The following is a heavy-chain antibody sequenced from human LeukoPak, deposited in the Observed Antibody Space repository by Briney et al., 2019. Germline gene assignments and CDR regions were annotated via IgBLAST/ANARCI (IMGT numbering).Heavy chain of an antibody. D-gene: IGHD2-2*01. CDR3: ARAPITSPFCFDY. Sequence: PGGSLRLSCTAPGFVFDEHGMTWVRQVPGKGLEWVSGINWCGKSTSYGDPVRGRFTISRDNARNSLSLQMDSLRAEDTALYYCARAPITSPFCFDYWGQGTLVTVSS. V-gene: IGHV3-20*04. CDR1: GFVFDEHG. J-gene: IGHJ4*02. CDR2: INWCGKST.